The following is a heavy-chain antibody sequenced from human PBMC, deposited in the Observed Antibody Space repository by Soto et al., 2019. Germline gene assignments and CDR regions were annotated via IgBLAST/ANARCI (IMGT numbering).Heavy chain of an antibody. CDR3: GTARESDSSGYYSGYFDY. Sequence: SVKVSCKASGGTFSSYAISWVRRAPGQGLEWMGGIIPIFGTAHYAQKFQGRVTITEDESTSTADMELCSLRSVETRVYYCGTARESDSSGYYSGYFDYCGQGTRVTVCS. CDR2: IIPIFGTA. D-gene: IGHD3-22*01. J-gene: IGHJ4*02. CDR1: GGTFSSYA. V-gene: IGHV1-69*13.